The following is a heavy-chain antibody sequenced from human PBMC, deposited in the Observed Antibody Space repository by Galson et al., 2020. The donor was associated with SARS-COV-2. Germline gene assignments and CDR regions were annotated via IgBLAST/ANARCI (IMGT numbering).Heavy chain of an antibody. V-gene: IGHV1-2*02. CDR3: ARDPLRLVRGVTADYYYGMDV. CDR1: GYTFTGYY. CDR2: INPNSGGT. D-gene: IGHD3-10*01. J-gene: IGHJ6*02. Sequence: ASVKVSCKASGYTFTGYYMHWVRQAPGQGLEWMGWINPNSGGTNYAQKFQGRVTMTRDTSISTAYMELSRLRSDDTAVYYCARDPLRLVRGVTADYYYGMDVWGQGTTVTVSS.